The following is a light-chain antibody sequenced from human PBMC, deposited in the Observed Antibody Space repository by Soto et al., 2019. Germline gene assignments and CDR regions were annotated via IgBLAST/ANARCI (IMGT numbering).Light chain of an antibody. J-gene: IGLJ1*01. CDR1: SSDVGAYNF. Sequence: QSVLTQPASVSGSPGQSITISCTGTSSDVGAYNFVSWYQKHPGKLPKLMIFDVSRRPSGVSDRFSGSKSGNTASLTISGLQAEDEGDYYCISYTSSSTHVFGSGTKLTVL. CDR2: DVS. V-gene: IGLV2-14*03. CDR3: ISYTSSSTHV.